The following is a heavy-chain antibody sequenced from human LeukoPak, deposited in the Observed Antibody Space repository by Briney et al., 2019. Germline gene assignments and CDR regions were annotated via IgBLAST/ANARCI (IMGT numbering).Heavy chain of an antibody. D-gene: IGHD5-18*01. CDR3: ARDRGYSYGYRLDY. V-gene: IGHV4-59*01. Sequence: SETLSLTCTVSGGSISSYYWGWIRQPPGKGLEWIGYIYYSGSTNYNPSLKSRVTISVDTSKNQFSLKLSSVTAADTAVYYCARDRGYSYGYRLDYWGQGTLVTVSS. J-gene: IGHJ4*02. CDR2: IYYSGST. CDR1: GGSISSYY.